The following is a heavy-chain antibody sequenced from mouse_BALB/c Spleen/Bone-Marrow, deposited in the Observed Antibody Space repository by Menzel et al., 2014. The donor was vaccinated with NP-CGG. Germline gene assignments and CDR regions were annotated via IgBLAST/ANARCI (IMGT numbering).Heavy chain of an antibody. Sequence: EVMLVEPGGGLVQPGGSRKLSCAASGFTFSSFGMHWVRQAPERGLEWVAYISSGSGTIFYADTVKGRFTISRDNPKNTLFLQMTSLRSEDTAMYYCTRGGNWEDFDYWGQGTTLTVSS. CDR3: TRGGNWEDFDY. CDR2: ISSGSGTI. V-gene: IGHV5-17*02. J-gene: IGHJ2*01. D-gene: IGHD4-1*01. CDR1: GFTFSSFG.